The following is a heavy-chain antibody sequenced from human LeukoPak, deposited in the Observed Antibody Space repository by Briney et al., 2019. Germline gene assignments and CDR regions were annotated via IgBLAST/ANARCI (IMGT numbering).Heavy chain of an antibody. V-gene: IGHV4-34*01. D-gene: IGHD3-22*01. CDR1: GGSFSGYY. J-gene: IGHJ4*02. CDR3: ARGQGYYYDSSGPYGY. Sequence: ETLSLTXAXYGGSFSGYYWSWIRQPPGKGLEWIGEINHSGSTNYNPSLKSRVTISVDTSKNQFSLKLSSVTAADTAVYYCARGQGYYYDSSGPYGYWGQGTLVTVSS. CDR2: INHSGST.